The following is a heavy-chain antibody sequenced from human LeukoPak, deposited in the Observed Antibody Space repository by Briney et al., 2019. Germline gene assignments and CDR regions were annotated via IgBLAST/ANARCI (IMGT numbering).Heavy chain of an antibody. D-gene: IGHD2-15*01. CDR1: GYTFTSYY. CDR2: INPSGGST. J-gene: IGHJ4*02. CDR3: ASCSGGSCYYPNPLDY. V-gene: IGHV1-46*01. Sequence: ASVKVSCKASGYTFTSYYMHWVRQAPGQGLEWMGIINPSGGSTSYAQKFQGRVTMTRDTSTGTVYMELSSLRSEDTAVYYCASCSGGSCYYPNPLDYWGQGTLVTVSS.